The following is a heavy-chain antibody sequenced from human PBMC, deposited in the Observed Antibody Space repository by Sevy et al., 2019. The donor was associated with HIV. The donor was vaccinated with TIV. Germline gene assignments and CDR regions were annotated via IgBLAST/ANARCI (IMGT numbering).Heavy chain of an antibody. V-gene: IGHV3-49*04. D-gene: IGHD3-10*01. J-gene: IGHJ4*02. CDR2: IRSKAYGGTT. CDR3: TREGLLWFGEFQFDY. Sequence: GGSLRLSCTASGFTFGDYAMSWVRQAPGKGLEWVGFIRSKAYGGTTEYAASVKGRFTISRDDSKSIAYLQMNSLKTEDTAVYYCTREGLLWFGEFQFDYWGQGTLVTVSS. CDR1: GFTFGDYA.